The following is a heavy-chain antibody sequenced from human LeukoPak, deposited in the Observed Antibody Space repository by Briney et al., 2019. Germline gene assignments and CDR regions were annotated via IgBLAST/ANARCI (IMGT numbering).Heavy chain of an antibody. V-gene: IGHV3-11*04. D-gene: IGHD3-22*01. Sequence: GGSLRLSCAASGFTVSSNYMSWVRQAPGKGLEWVSHINGGGSSMYYADSVKGRFTISRDNAKSSLYLQMNSLRAEDTAVYYCARDAHYYDSSGYFRAPFDYWGQGTLVTVSS. CDR1: GFTVSSNY. J-gene: IGHJ4*02. CDR3: ARDAHYYDSSGYFRAPFDY. CDR2: INGGGSSM.